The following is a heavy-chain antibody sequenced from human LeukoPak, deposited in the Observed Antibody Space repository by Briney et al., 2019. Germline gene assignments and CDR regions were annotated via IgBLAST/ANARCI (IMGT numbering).Heavy chain of an antibody. CDR3: AKAKLYYYDSSGQYYFDY. V-gene: IGHV3-9*01. J-gene: IGHJ4*02. D-gene: IGHD3-22*01. CDR1: GFTFDDYA. CDR2: ISWNSGSI. Sequence: GGSLRLSCAASGFTFDDYAMHWVRQVPGKGLEWVSGISWNSGSIGYADSVKGRFTISRDNAKNSLYLQMNSLRAEDTALYYCAKAKLYYYDSSGQYYFDYWGQGTLVTVSS.